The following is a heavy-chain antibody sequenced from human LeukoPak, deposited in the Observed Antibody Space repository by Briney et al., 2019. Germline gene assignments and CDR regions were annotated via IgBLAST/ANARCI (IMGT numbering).Heavy chain of an antibody. J-gene: IGHJ4*02. CDR1: GFTFSSYA. CDR3: AKEKSLRYFDWSPYYFDY. CDR2: ISGSGGST. D-gene: IGHD3-9*01. V-gene: IGHV3-23*01. Sequence: AGGSLRLSCAASGFTFSSYAMSWVRQAPGKGLEWVSAISGSGGSTYYADSVKGRFTISRDNSKNTLYLQMNSLRAEDTAVYYCAKEKSLRYFDWSPYYFDYWGQGTLVTVSS.